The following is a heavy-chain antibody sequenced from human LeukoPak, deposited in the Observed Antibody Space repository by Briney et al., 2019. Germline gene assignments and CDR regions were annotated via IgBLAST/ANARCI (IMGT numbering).Heavy chain of an antibody. J-gene: IGHJ4*02. Sequence: PGGSLRLSCAASGFTFSSYAMSWVRQAPGKGLEWVSSISSSSSYIYYADSVKGRFTISRDNAKNSLYLQMNSLRAEDTAVYYCARAPRDCSGGSCYLGYWGQGTLVTVSS. V-gene: IGHV3-21*01. D-gene: IGHD2-15*01. CDR1: GFTFSSYA. CDR2: ISSSSSYI. CDR3: ARAPRDCSGGSCYLGY.